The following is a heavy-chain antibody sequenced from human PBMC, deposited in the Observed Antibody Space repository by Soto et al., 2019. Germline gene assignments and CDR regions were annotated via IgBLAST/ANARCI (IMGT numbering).Heavy chain of an antibody. J-gene: IGHJ5*02. CDR2: INHSGST. V-gene: IGHV4-34*01. CDR3: ARGPRIVVVPAAIMWWFDP. Sequence: PSETLSLTCAVYGGSFSGYYWSWIRQPPGKGLEWIGEINHSGSTNYNPSLKSRVTISVDTSKNQFSLKLSSVTAADTAVYYCARGPRIVVVPAAIMWWFDPWGQGTLVTVSS. D-gene: IGHD2-2*02. CDR1: GGSFSGYY.